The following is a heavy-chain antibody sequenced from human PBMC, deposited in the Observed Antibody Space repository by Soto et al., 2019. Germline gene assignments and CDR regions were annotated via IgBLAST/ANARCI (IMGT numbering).Heavy chain of an antibody. V-gene: IGHV3-30*18. CDR2: ISYDGSNK. Sequence: QVQLVESGGGVVQPGRSLRLSCAASGFIFSSYGMHWVHQAPGKGLEWVAVISYDGSNKYYSDSVKGRSTITRDNCKNTQYLQMNSLRAEDTAVYYCAKSVYNFNDGFFGYWGQGTLVTLAS. CDR1: GFIFSSYG. J-gene: IGHJ4*02. CDR3: AKSVYNFNDGFFGY. D-gene: IGHD1-1*01.